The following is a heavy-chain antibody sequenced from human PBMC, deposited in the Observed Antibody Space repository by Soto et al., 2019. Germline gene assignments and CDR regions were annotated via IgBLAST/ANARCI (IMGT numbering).Heavy chain of an antibody. J-gene: IGHJ2*01. V-gene: IGHV3-23*01. CDR2: ISGSGGDT. CDR3: AKVGRGNGDYWYFDL. D-gene: IGHD4-17*01. CDR1: GFTFSTFG. Sequence: EVPLLESGGGLVQPGGSPRLSCAASGFTFSTFGMSWVRQAPGKGLEWVSAISGSGGDTHYADSVKGRFTISRDNSKMTLYLQMNSLRAEDTAVYFCAKVGRGNGDYWYFDLWGRGTLVTVSS.